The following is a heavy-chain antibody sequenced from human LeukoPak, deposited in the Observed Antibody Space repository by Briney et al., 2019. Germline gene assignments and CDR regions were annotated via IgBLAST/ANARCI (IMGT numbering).Heavy chain of an antibody. V-gene: IGHV4-38-2*01. D-gene: IGHD2-15*01. CDR1: GHSTTRGYY. Sequence: PSETLSLTCDISGHSTTRGYYWAWFRQSPGKGPEWIATFFQSQKSFYNASLESRVIMSLDTSKSQFSLNLTSVTAADTAVYYCARVLAVPYLLDSWGQGTHVTVSS. J-gene: IGHJ4*02. CDR3: ARVLAVPYLLDS. CDR2: FFQSQKS.